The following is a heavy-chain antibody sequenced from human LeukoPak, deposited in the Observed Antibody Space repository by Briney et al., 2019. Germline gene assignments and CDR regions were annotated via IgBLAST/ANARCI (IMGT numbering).Heavy chain of an antibody. D-gene: IGHD1-26*01. Sequence: PGGSLRLSCAASGFTFSSYWMHWVRQAPGKGRVWVSRIHSDGSTTTYADSVKGRFTISRDNAKNTLYLQMNSLRAEDTAVYYCARGVGGGDDYWGQGTLVTVSS. CDR3: ARGVGGGDDY. CDR2: IHSDGSTT. CDR1: GFTFSSYW. V-gene: IGHV3-74*01. J-gene: IGHJ4*02.